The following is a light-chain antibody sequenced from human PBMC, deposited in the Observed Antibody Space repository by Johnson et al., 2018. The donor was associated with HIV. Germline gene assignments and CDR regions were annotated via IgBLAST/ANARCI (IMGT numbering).Light chain of an antibody. Sequence: QSLLTQPPSVSAAPGQKVSISCSGNSCDIGNNYVSSRQQLPGTAPKLLIYDNKKRPSGIPDRISGSKSGTSATLGITGLQTGDEADYYCGTWDSRLSAGHVFGTGTKVTVL. J-gene: IGLJ1*01. CDR2: DNK. CDR1: SCDIGNNY. V-gene: IGLV1-51*01. CDR3: GTWDSRLSAGHV.